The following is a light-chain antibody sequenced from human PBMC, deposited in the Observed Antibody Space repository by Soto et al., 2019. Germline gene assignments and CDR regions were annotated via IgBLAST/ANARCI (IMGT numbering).Light chain of an antibody. Sequence: DIQMTQSPSSVSASVGDRVTITCRASQVINSWLAWYQQKPGKAPKLLIYATSSLQSGVPSRFSGSGSGTDFTLTISSLQPEYLATYYCQQANSFPRTFGQGTKVEIK. J-gene: IGKJ1*01. CDR3: QQANSFPRT. CDR2: ATS. V-gene: IGKV1-12*01. CDR1: QVINSW.